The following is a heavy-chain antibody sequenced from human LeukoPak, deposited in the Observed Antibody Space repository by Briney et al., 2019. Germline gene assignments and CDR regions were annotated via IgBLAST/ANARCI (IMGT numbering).Heavy chain of an antibody. V-gene: IGHV4-30-2*01. J-gene: IGHJ4*02. CDR2: IYHSGST. CDR3: ASPPHSGYDSWLYFDY. Sequence: PSETLSLTCTVSGGSISSGGYYWSWIRQPPGKGLEWIGYIYHSGSTYYDPSLKSRVTISVDRSKNQFSLKLSSVTAADTAVYYCASPPHSGYDSWLYFDYWGQGTLVTVSS. CDR1: GGSISSGGYY. D-gene: IGHD5-12*01.